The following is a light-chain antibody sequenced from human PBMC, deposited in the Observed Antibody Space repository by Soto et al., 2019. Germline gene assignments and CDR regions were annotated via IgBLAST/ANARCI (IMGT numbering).Light chain of an antibody. CDR1: SSDIGSYNY. CDR3: STYTGSSTVI. J-gene: IGLJ2*01. Sequence: QAVVTQPASVSGSPGQSITISCTGSSSDIGSYNYVSWYQQHPGQAPKVVIYDVSKRPSGVSVRFSGSKSGYTASLTISGLQAEDEADYYCSTYTGSSTVIFGGGTKLTVL. V-gene: IGLV2-14*01. CDR2: DVS.